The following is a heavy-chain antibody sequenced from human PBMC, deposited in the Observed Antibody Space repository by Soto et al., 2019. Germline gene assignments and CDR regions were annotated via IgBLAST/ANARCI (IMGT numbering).Heavy chain of an antibody. CDR3: AKDYVGYCSGGSCYSDAFDI. CDR2: ISGSGGST. CDR1: GFTFSSYA. J-gene: IGHJ3*02. D-gene: IGHD2-15*01. V-gene: IGHV3-23*01. Sequence: GGSLRLSCAASGFTFSSYAMSWVRQAPGKGLEWVSAISGSGGSTYYADSVKGRFTISRDNSKNTLYLQMNSLRAEDTAVYYCAKDYVGYCSGGSCYSDAFDIWGQGTMVTVSS.